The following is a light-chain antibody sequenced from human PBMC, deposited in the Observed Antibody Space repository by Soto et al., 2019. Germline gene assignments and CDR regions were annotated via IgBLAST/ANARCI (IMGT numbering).Light chain of an antibody. CDR1: QSVGGY. CDR2: DAS. V-gene: IGKV3-11*01. Sequence: EVVLTQSPGTLSLSPGERATLFCRASQSVGGYLAWFHQKPGQAPRLLIYDASNRAPGIPARFSGSGPGTDFTLSISSLDPEDFGVYYCQQRKNWPPITFGQGTRLEIK. J-gene: IGKJ5*01. CDR3: QQRKNWPPIT.